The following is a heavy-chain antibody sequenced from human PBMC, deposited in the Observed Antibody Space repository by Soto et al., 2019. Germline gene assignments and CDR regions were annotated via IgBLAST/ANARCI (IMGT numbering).Heavy chain of an antibody. CDR2: ISSSSSYI. D-gene: IGHD6-13*01. V-gene: IGHV3-21*01. CDR3: ARDLSWYGFDN. Sequence: SGGSLRLSCAASGFTFSSYSMNWVRQAPGKGLEWVSSISSSSSYIYYADSVKGRFTISRDNAKNSLYLQMNSLRAEDTAVYYCARDLSWYGFDNWGQGTMVTVSS. J-gene: IGHJ3*02. CDR1: GFTFSSYS.